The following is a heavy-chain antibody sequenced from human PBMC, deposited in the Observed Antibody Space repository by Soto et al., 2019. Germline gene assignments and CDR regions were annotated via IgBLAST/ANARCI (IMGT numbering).Heavy chain of an antibody. V-gene: IGHV1-8*01. J-gene: IGHJ3*02. Sequence: ASVNCSFKASGYTFTSYDITWVRQATVQGLDWIGWMNPNSGNTGYAQKFQGRVTMTRNTSISTAYMELSSLRSEDTAVYYCAREGGSTGAFDIWGQGTMVTVSS. D-gene: IGHD3-16*01. CDR3: AREGGSTGAFDI. CDR1: GYTFTSYD. CDR2: MNPNSGNT.